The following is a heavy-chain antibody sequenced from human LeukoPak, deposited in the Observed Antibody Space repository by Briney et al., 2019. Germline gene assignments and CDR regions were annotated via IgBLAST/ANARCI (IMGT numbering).Heavy chain of an antibody. D-gene: IGHD3-10*01. CDR2: IIPIFGTP. CDR3: ARGGLLGYYFDY. J-gene: IGHJ4*02. Sequence: SVKVSCKASGGTLSSYAISWVRQAPGQGLEWMGGIIPIFGTPNYAQKFQGRVTITTDESTGTAYMELSSLRSEDTAVYYCARGGLLGYYFDYWGQGTLVTVSS. CDR1: GGTLSSYA. V-gene: IGHV1-69*05.